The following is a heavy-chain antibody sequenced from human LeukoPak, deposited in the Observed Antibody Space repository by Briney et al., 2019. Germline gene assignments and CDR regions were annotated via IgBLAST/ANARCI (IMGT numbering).Heavy chain of an antibody. CDR2: SSWNSGSI. Sequence: GGSLRLSCAASGFTFDDYAMHWVRQAPGKGLEWVSGSSWNSGSIGYADSVKGRFTISRDNAKNSLYLQMNSLRAEDTALYYCAKGRVAGLFDYWGQGTLVTVSS. CDR3: AKGRVAGLFDY. CDR1: GFTFDDYA. J-gene: IGHJ4*02. V-gene: IGHV3-9*01. D-gene: IGHD6-19*01.